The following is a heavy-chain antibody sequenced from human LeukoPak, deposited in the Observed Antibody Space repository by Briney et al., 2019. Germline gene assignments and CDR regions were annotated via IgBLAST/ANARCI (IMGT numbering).Heavy chain of an antibody. J-gene: IGHJ6*03. CDR2: INHSGST. CDR3: ARVGTVTTHYYYYYMDV. CDR1: GGSFSGYY. V-gene: IGHV4-34*01. Sequence: PSETLSLTCAVYGGSFSGYYWSWIRQPPGKGLEWIGEINHSGSTNYNPSLKSRVTISVDTSKNQFSLKLSSVTAADKAVYYCARVGTVTTHYYYYYMDVWGKGTTVTVSS. D-gene: IGHD4-11*01.